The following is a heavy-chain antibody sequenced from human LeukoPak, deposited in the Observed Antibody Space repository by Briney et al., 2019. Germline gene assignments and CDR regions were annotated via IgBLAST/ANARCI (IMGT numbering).Heavy chain of an antibody. Sequence: ASVKVSCKASGYTFTSYGISWVRQAPGQGLEWMGWISAYNGNTNYAQKLQGRVTMTTDTSTSTAYMELRSLRSDDTAVYYCARVPNYLNYYDYYMDVWGKGTTVTVSS. D-gene: IGHD5-24*01. J-gene: IGHJ6*03. CDR2: ISAYNGNT. CDR1: GYTFTSYG. CDR3: ARVPNYLNYYDYYMDV. V-gene: IGHV1-18*01.